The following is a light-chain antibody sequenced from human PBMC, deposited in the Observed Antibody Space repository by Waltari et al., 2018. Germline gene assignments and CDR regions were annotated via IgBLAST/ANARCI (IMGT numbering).Light chain of an antibody. CDR3: QQYYSTPPT. CDR1: QSVLYSSNNKNY. CDR2: WAS. J-gene: IGKJ3*01. Sequence: DIVMTQSPDSLAVSLGERATINCKSSQSVLYSSNNKNYLAWYQQKPGQPPKLLIYWASTRESGVPDRVSGSGSETDYTLTISSLQAEDVAVYYYQQYYSTPPTFGPGAKVDIK. V-gene: IGKV4-1*01.